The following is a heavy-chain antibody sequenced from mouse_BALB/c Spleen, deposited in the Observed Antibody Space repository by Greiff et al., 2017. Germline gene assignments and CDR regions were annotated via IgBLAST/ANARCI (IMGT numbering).Heavy chain of an antibody. CDR1: GYAFTNYL. Sequence: VKLQQSGAELVRPGTSVKVSCKASGYAFTNYLIEWVKQRPGQGLEWIGVINPGSGGTNYNEKFKGKATLTADKSSSTAYMQLSSLTSDDSAVYFCARSTTVVSFDYWGQGTTLTVSS. CDR3: ARSTTVVSFDY. J-gene: IGHJ2*01. V-gene: IGHV1-54*01. D-gene: IGHD1-1*01. CDR2: INPGSGGT.